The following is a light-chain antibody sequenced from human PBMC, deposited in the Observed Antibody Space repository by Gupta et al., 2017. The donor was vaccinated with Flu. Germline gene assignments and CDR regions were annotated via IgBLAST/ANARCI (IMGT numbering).Light chain of an antibody. Sequence: QSALTQPPSASRSPVQSVTISCTGTSSDVGGYDYVSWYQHHPGKAPKVMIYEVNKRPSGVPDRFSGSKSGNSASLTVSGLQAEDEADYYCSSFAGNTYVFGTGTKVTVL. CDR1: SSDVGGYDY. CDR3: SSFAGNTYV. J-gene: IGLJ1*01. V-gene: IGLV2-8*01. CDR2: EVN.